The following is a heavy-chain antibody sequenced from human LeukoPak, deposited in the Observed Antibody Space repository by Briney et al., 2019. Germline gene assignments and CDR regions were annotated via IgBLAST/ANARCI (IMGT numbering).Heavy chain of an antibody. D-gene: IGHD3-10*01. CDR2: IYYSGST. V-gene: IGHV4-59*01. Sequence: SETLSLTCTVSGGSISSYYWSWIRQPPGKGLEWIGYIYYSGSTNYNPSLKSRVTISVDTSKNQFSLKLSSVTAADTAVYYCARGPASWFGDSTRGYFDYWGQGTLVTVSS. J-gene: IGHJ4*02. CDR3: ARGPASWFGDSTRGYFDY. CDR1: GGSISSYY.